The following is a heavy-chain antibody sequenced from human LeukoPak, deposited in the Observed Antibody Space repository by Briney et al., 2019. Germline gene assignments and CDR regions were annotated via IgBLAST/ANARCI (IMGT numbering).Heavy chain of an antibody. CDR3: ARDRGGWERGGTYFDY. D-gene: IGHD1-26*01. Sequence: GGSLRLSCAASGFTSSSYWMSWVRQARGEGLEWVANIKQDGSEKYYVDSVKGRFTTSRDNVKNSLYLQMNSLRAEDTAVYYCARDRGGWERGGTYFDYWGQGTLVTVSS. CDR1: GFTSSSYW. V-gene: IGHV3-7*01. J-gene: IGHJ4*02. CDR2: IKQDGSEK.